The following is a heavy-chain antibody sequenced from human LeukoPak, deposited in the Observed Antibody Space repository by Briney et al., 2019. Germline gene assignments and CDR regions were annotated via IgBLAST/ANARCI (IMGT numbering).Heavy chain of an antibody. CDR3: TRLGSPYDNDQYR. V-gene: IGHV3-74*01. CDR2: IKTDGSFT. Sequence: GGSLRLSCTASGITLSNYWMHWVRQAPGKGPVWVSGIKTDGSFTTYADSVRGRFTISRDNAKNTLYLQMNSLRVEDTAMYYYTRLGSPYDNDQYRWGQGALVTVSS. J-gene: IGHJ5*02. D-gene: IGHD5-12*01. CDR1: GITLSNYW.